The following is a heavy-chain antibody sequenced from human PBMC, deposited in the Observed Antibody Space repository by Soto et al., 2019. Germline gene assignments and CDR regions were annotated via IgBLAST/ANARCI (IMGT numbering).Heavy chain of an antibody. Sequence: SETLSLTCSVYGGSFSGYYWSCIRQPPGKGLEWIGEINHSGSTNYNPSLKSRVTISVDTSKNQFSLKLSSVTAADTAVYYCARGPITTNPRFDPWGQGTLVTVSS. J-gene: IGHJ5*02. D-gene: IGHD3-22*01. CDR1: GGSFSGYY. CDR2: INHSGST. CDR3: ARGPITTNPRFDP. V-gene: IGHV4-34*01.